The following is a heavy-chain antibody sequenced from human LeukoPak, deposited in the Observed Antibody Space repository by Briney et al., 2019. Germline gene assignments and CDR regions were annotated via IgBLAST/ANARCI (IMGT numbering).Heavy chain of an antibody. V-gene: IGHV1-69*13. D-gene: IGHD5-24*01. CDR3: AREGEMATIPDLFDY. CDR1: GGTFSSYA. CDR2: IIPIFGTA. J-gene: IGHJ4*02. Sequence: ASVKVSCKASGGTFSSYAISWVRQAPGQGLEWMGGIIPIFGTANYAQKFQGRVTITADESTSTAYMELSSLRSEDTAVYYCAREGEMATIPDLFDYWGQGTLVTVSS.